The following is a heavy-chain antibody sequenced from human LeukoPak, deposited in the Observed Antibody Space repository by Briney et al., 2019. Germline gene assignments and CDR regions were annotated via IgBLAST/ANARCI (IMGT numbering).Heavy chain of an antibody. D-gene: IGHD3-10*01. CDR1: GFSFSNHP. CDR2: ITGSRADT. CDR3: AKDGYGSGSYSQYFDY. Sequence: GGSLRLSCAASGFSFSNHPMSWVRQAPGKGLEWVSAITGSRADTFYADSVKGRFSISGDNSKNTLYLQMNSLRAEDTAIYYCAKDGYGSGSYSQYFDYWGQGTLVTVSS. J-gene: IGHJ4*02. V-gene: IGHV3-23*01.